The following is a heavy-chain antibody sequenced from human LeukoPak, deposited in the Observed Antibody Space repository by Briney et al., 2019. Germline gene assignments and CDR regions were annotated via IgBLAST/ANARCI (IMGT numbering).Heavy chain of an antibody. CDR1: GYSFTSYW. CDR3: ARQQYTYYDFWSGYPPRGWFDP. Sequence: GESLKISCKGSGYSFTSYWIGWVRQMPGKGLERMGIIYPGDSDTRYSPSFQGQVTISADKSISTAYLQWSSLKASDTAMYYCARQQYTYYDFWSGYPPRGWFDPWGQGTLVTVSS. V-gene: IGHV5-51*01. CDR2: IYPGDSDT. D-gene: IGHD3-3*01. J-gene: IGHJ5*02.